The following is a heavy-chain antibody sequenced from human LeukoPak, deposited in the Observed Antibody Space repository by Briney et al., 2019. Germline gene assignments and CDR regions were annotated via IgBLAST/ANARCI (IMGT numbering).Heavy chain of an antibody. CDR1: GFSFSSTW. J-gene: IGHJ4*02. D-gene: IGHD1-26*01. V-gene: IGHV3-74*01. CDR2: INNDATSK. Sequence: GGSLRLSCAASGFSFSSTWMRWVRQAPGRGLEWVSLINNDATSKTYADSVKGRFTISRDNAKNTVYLQMDSLRDEDTAVYYCARDRYYIIDYWGQGALVTVSS. CDR3: ARDRYYIIDY.